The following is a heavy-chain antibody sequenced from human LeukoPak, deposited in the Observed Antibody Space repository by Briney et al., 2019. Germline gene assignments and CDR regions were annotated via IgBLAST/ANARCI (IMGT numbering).Heavy chain of an antibody. CDR2: ISSGSGPT. CDR3: ARDDYLDSSGKRGY. D-gene: IGHD3-22*01. Sequence: GGSLRLSCAASGFTFSSYSLNWVRQAPGKGLEWVSYISSGSGPTYYADSVKGRFTISRDNAKNSLYLQMNSLRAEDTAVYYCARDDYLDSSGKRGYWGQGTLVTVSS. J-gene: IGHJ4*02. V-gene: IGHV3-48*01. CDR1: GFTFSSYS.